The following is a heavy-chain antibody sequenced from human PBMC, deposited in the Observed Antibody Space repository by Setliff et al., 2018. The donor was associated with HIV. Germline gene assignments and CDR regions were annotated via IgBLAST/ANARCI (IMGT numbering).Heavy chain of an antibody. CDR1: GYTFTSYV. D-gene: IGHD3-10*01. J-gene: IGHJ6*03. Sequence: GASVKVSCKASGYTFTSYVMHWVRQAPGQRLEWMGWINAGNGNTKYSQKFQGRVTFTRDTSASTAYMELGSLRSEDTAVYYCAREGKFRYYYYMDVWGKGTTVTVSS. CDR2: INAGNGNT. CDR3: AREGKFRYYYYMDV. V-gene: IGHV1-3*01.